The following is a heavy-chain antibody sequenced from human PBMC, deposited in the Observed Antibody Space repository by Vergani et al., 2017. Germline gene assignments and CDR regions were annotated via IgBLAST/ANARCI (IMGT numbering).Heavy chain of an antibody. D-gene: IGHD1-1*01. Sequence: EVQLVESGGGLVKPGGSLRLSCVASGFTFTTYGMGWVRQAPGKGLEWVSSISSSGNYIYYTDSMKGRFTISRDNAKSTLYLQMNSLRTEDTAVYYCATKSCGTPGCQIGYFREWGQGTLVTVSS. CDR1: GFTFTTYG. CDR3: ATKSCGTPGCQIGYFRE. J-gene: IGHJ1*01. CDR2: ISSSGNYI. V-gene: IGHV3-21*01.